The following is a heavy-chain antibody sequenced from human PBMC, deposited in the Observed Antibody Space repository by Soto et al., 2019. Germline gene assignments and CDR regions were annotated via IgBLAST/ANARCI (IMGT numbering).Heavy chain of an antibody. CDR2: IYYSGST. V-gene: IGHV4-39*01. D-gene: IGHD6-13*01. Sequence: QLQLQESGPGLVKPSETLSLTCTVSGGSISSSSYYWGWIRQPPGKGLEWIGSIYYSGSTYYNPSLKSRVTISVDTSKNQFSLKLSSVTAADTAVYYCARRRSSSWFDPWGQGTLVTVSS. CDR1: GGSISSSSYY. J-gene: IGHJ5*02. CDR3: ARRRSSSWFDP.